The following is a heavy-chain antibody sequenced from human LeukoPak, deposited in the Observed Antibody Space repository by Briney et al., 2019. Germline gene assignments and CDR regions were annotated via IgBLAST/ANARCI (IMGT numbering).Heavy chain of an antibody. J-gene: IGHJ4*02. CDR2: ISYDGSNR. D-gene: IGHD4-23*01. V-gene: IGHV3-30-3*01. CDR1: GFPFSSYP. CDR3: ARDLSGNSYFDY. Sequence: GGSLRLSCAVSGFPFSSYPMHWVRQAPGKGLEWVAVISYDGSNRYYIDSVKGRFTISRDNSKNTLYLQMNSLRAEDTAVYYCARDLSGNSYFDYWGQGTLVTVSS.